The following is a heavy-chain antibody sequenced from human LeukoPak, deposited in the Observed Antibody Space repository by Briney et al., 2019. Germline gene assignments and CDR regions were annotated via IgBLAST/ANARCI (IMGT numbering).Heavy chain of an antibody. J-gene: IGHJ2*01. CDR2: YYHTGSS. CDR1: GYSISNHYY. D-gene: IGHD4-17*01. V-gene: IGHV4-38-2*01. CDR3: ASVTRSMSRFFDL. Sequence: SETLSLTCAVSGYSISNHYYWGWIRQPPGKGLEWIGSYYHTGSSYYNPSLQSRVAISIDTSKNQFSLELASVTAADTAVYYCASVTRSMSRFFDLWGRGTLIIVSS.